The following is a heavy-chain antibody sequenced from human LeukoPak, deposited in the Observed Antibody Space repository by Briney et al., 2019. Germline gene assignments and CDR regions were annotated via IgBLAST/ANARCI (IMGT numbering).Heavy chain of an antibody. J-gene: IGHJ4*02. CDR3: ARGFPGNWNELDY. CDR2: INPNSGGT. Sequence: ASVKVSCKASGYTFTCYYMHWVRQAPGQGLEWMGWINPNSGGTNYAQKFQGRVTMTRNTSISTAYMELSSLRSEDTAVYYCARGFPGNWNELDYWGQGTLVTVSS. D-gene: IGHD1-1*01. V-gene: IGHV1-2*02. CDR1: GYTFTCYY.